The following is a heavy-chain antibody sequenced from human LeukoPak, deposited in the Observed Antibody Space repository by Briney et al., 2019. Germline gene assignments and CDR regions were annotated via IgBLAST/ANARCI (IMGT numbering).Heavy chain of an antibody. J-gene: IGHJ6*03. CDR1: GFTFSSYE. CDR2: ISSSGSTI. D-gene: IGHD2-2*01. V-gene: IGHV3-48*03. Sequence: PGGSLRLSCTASGFTFSSYEMNWVRQAPGKGLEWVSYISSSGSTIYYADSVKGRFTISRDNAKNSLYLQMNSLRAEDTAVYYCATVVPAQYYYYMDVWGKGTTVTGSS. CDR3: ATVVPAQYYYYMDV.